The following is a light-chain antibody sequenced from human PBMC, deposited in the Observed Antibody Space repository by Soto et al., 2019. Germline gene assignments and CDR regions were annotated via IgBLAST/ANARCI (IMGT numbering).Light chain of an antibody. Sequence: DIQMTQSPSTLSASVGDRVTITCRASQSISSWLAWYQQKPGKAPKLLIYKASTLKSGVPSRFSSSGSGTEFTLTISSLQPDDFATYYCQHYNSYSEAFGQGTKVDIK. CDR1: QSISSW. J-gene: IGKJ1*01. V-gene: IGKV1-5*03. CDR3: QHYNSYSEA. CDR2: KAS.